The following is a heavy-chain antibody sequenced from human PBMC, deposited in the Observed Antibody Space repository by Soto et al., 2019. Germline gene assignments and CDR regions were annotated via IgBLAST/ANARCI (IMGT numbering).Heavy chain of an antibody. CDR3: ARGWLSDFWVGYYLRYYYYGMDV. V-gene: IGHV1-8*01. J-gene: IGHJ6*02. D-gene: IGHD3-3*01. Sequence: QVQLVQSGAEVKKPGASVKVSCKASGYTFTSYDINWVRQATGQGLEWMGWMNPNSGNTGYAQKFQGRVTMTRNTSISTVYMELSSLRSEDTALYYCARGWLSDFWVGYYLRYYYYGMDVWGQGTTVTVSS. CDR1: GYTFTSYD. CDR2: MNPNSGNT.